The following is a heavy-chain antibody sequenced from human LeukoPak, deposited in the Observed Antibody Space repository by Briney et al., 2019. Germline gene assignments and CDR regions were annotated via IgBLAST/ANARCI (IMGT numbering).Heavy chain of an antibody. Sequence: PGGSLRLSCAASGFTVSSNYMSWVRQAPGKGLEWVSVIYSGGSTYYADSVKGRFTISRDNSKNTLYLQMNSLRAEDTAVYYCAIIGVDDAFDIWGQGTMVTVSS. CDR3: AIIGVDDAFDI. V-gene: IGHV3-66*02. J-gene: IGHJ3*02. CDR1: GFTVSSNY. D-gene: IGHD3-3*01. CDR2: IYSGGST.